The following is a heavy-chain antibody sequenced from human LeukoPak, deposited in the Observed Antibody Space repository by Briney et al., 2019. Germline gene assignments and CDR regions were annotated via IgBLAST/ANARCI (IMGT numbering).Heavy chain of an antibody. CDR3: AKVTYGSGTYGAFDY. CDR1: GFTFSSYS. CDR2: ISSLSGTI. D-gene: IGHD3-10*01. V-gene: IGHV3-48*01. Sequence: GGSLRLSCAASGFTFSSYSMNWVRQAPGEGLEWVSYISSLSGTIYYADSVKGRFTISRDNSKNTLYLQMNSMRGEDTAVYYCAKVTYGSGTYGAFDYWGQGTLVTVSS. J-gene: IGHJ4*02.